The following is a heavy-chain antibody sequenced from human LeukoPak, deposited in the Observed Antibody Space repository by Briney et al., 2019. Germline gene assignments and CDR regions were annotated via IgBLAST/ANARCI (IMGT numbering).Heavy chain of an antibody. CDR2: ISYDGSNK. J-gene: IGHJ4*02. CDR1: GFTLSSYA. V-gene: IGHV3-30*01. CDR3: ARSVGWVAATAGWVDY. Sequence: PGRSLGLSCAASGFTLSSYAMHWVRQAPGKGLEWVAVISYDGSNKYYADSVKGRFTISRDNSKNTLYLQMNSLRAEDTAVYYCARSVGWVAATAGWVDYWGQGTLVTVSS. D-gene: IGHD2-15*01.